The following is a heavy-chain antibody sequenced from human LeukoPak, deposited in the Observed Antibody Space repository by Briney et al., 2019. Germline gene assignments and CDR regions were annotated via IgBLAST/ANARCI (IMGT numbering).Heavy chain of an antibody. V-gene: IGHV4-34*01. D-gene: IGHD4-17*01. Sequence: SETLSLTCGVSGTSFTSYYWSWIRQTPGPGLEWIGEVNHSGYTNMNPSLKSRVTISVDTSKNQFSLMMTSVTAADTAVYFCARMTTGHDYWGQGILVTVSS. CDR3: ARMTTGHDY. J-gene: IGHJ4*02. CDR1: GTSFTSYY. CDR2: VNHSGYT.